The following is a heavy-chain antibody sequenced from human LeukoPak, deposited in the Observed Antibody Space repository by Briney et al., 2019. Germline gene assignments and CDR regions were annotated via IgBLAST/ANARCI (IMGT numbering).Heavy chain of an antibody. Sequence: GGSLRLSCAASGFTFSSYWMHWVRQAPGKGLVWVSRINTDGSSTSYADSVKGRFTISRDNAKNTLYLQMNSLRAEDTAVYYCARLWRASPWYYYMDVWGKGTTVTVSS. J-gene: IGHJ6*03. CDR3: ARLWRASPWYYYMDV. CDR1: GFTFSSYW. D-gene: IGHD3-3*01. V-gene: IGHV3-74*01. CDR2: INTDGSST.